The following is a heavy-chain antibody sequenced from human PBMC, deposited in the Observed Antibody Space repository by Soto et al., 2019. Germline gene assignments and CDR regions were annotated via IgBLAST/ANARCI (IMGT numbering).Heavy chain of an antibody. D-gene: IGHD3-10*01. CDR1: GGSISSYY. CDR3: ARDDGSGSYFGYYGMDV. Sequence: SETLSLTCTVSGGSISSYYWSWIRQPPGKGLEWIGYIYYSGSTNYNPSLKSRVTISVDTSKNQFSLKLSSVTAADTAVYYCARDDGSGSYFGYYGMDVWGQGTTVTVSS. CDR2: IYYSGST. J-gene: IGHJ6*02. V-gene: IGHV4-59*01.